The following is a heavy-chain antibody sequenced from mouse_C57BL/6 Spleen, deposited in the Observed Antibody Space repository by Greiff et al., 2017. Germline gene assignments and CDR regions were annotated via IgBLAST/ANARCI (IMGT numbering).Heavy chain of an antibody. D-gene: IGHD1-1*01. CDR2: INPNNGGT. J-gene: IGHJ2*01. V-gene: IGHV1-26*01. CDR1: GYTFTDYS. CDR3: ARPTVDY. Sequence: EVQLQQSGPELVKPGASVKISCKASGYTFTDYSMNWVKQSHGKSLEWIGDINPNNGGTSYNQKFKGKATLTVDKSSSTAYMELRSLTSEASAVYYCARPTVDYWGQGTTLTVSS.